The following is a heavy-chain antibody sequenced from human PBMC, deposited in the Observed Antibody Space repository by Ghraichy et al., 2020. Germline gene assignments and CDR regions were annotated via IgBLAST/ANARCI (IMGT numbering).Heavy chain of an antibody. J-gene: IGHJ4*02. CDR2: ISSSSYI. CDR1: GFTFSSYS. D-gene: IGHD2-15*01. CDR3: AHVCSGGSCQKLGYDY. Sequence: LSLTCAASGFTFSSYSMNWVRQAPGKGLEWVSSISSSSYIYYADSVKGRFTISRDNAKNSLYLQMNSLRAEDTAVYYCAHVCSGGSCQKLGYDYWGQGTLVTVSS. V-gene: IGHV3-21*01.